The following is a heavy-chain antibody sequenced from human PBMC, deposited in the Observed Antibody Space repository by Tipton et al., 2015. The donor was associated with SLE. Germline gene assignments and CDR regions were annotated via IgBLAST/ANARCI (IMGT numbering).Heavy chain of an antibody. CDR2: IRTRGYAGTT. CDR3: ARRYCAGGDCYYDWYFDL. D-gene: IGHD2-8*02. Sequence: RSLRLSCTASGFIFGDYAVTWFRQTPGKGLEWVGFIRTRGYAGTTEYAASVKGRFSISRDDSKSIAFLQMNSLRTEDSAVYYCARRYCAGGDCYYDWYFDLWGRGTLVTVSS. V-gene: IGHV3-49*03. CDR1: GFIFGDYA. J-gene: IGHJ2*01.